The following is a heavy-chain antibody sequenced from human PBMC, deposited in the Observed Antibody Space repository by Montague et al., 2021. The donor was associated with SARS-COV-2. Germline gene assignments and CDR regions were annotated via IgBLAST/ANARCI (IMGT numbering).Heavy chain of an antibody. CDR2: IDYGGSP. CDR1: GVSVSNRYTH. D-gene: IGHD3-10*01. J-gene: IGHJ5*02. V-gene: IGHV4-61*01. CDR3: ASYWQGGSGRGS. Sequence: ETLSLACTVSGVSVSNRYTHWSWIRQSPGKGLEWIGHIDYGGSPNYSPSLHSRVTISLDTSKNQLSLRLNSATAADTAAYYCASYWQGGSGRGSWGQGTLVTVSS.